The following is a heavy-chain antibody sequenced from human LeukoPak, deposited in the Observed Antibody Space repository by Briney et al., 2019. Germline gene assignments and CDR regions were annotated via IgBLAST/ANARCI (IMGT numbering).Heavy chain of an antibody. CDR1: GVSISNYY. V-gene: IGHV4-59*01. CDR2: IYYSGST. J-gene: IGHJ4*02. Sequence: SETLSLTCTVSGVSISNYYWSWIRQPPGKGLEWIGYIYYSGSTNYNPSLKSRVTISVDRTKNHFSLKLSSVTAADTAVYYCARVNDYIWGSQDYWGQGTLVTVSP. D-gene: IGHD3-16*01. CDR3: ARVNDYIWGSQDY.